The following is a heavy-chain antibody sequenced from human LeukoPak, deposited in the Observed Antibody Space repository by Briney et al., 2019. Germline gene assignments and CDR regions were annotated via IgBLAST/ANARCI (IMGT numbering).Heavy chain of an antibody. J-gene: IGHJ4*02. CDR2: IYPGDSDT. V-gene: IGHV5-51*01. Sequence: GESLKISCKGSGYSFTSYWIGWVRQMPGKGLEWRGIIYPGDSDTRYSPSFQGQVTISADKSISTAYLQWSSLKASDTAMYYCARHVYCSGGSCRALFDYWGQGTLVTVSS. CDR1: GYSFTSYW. CDR3: ARHVYCSGGSCRALFDY. D-gene: IGHD2-15*01.